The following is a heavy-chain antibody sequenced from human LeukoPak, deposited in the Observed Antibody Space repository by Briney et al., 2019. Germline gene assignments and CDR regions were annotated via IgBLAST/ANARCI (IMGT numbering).Heavy chain of an antibody. CDR3: ARAHNWKYGTFDY. J-gene: IGHJ4*02. CDR1: GFSFSSYN. D-gene: IGHD1-7*01. V-gene: IGHV3-21*01. Sequence: GGSLRLSCAASGFSFSSYNMNWVRQTPGKGLEWVSSISSSSSYIYYADSVKGRFTISRDNAKNSLYLQMNSLRAEDTAVYYCARAHNWKYGTFDYWGQGTLVTVSS. CDR2: ISSSSSYI.